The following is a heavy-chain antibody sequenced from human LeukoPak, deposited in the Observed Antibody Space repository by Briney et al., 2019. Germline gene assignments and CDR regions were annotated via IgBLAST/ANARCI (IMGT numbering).Heavy chain of an antibody. CDR3: ARDQEDSYGSFLFDY. Sequence: PSGTLSLTCTISGDFFRSGFYWAWIRQPPGKGLEWIGSIDHSGNIYYNASLKSRVTMSVDTSMNQFSLRLSSVTAADTAVFYCARDQEDSYGSFLFDYWGQGTLVTVSS. J-gene: IGHJ4*02. D-gene: IGHD5-18*01. CDR1: GDFFRSGFY. CDR2: IDHSGNI. V-gene: IGHV4-38-2*02.